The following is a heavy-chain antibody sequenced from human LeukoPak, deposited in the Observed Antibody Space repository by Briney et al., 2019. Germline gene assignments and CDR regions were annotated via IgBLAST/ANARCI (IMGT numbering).Heavy chain of an antibody. CDR1: GYTFTGYY. D-gene: IGHD3-22*01. J-gene: IGHJ3*02. Sequence: ASVKVSCKASGYTFTGYYMHWVRQAPGQGLEWMGIINPSGGSTSYAQKFQGRVTMTRDTSTSTVYMELSSLRSEDTAVYYCALASYYYDSSGYFGDAFDIWGQGTMVTVSS. CDR3: ALASYYYDSSGYFGDAFDI. V-gene: IGHV1-46*01. CDR2: INPSGGST.